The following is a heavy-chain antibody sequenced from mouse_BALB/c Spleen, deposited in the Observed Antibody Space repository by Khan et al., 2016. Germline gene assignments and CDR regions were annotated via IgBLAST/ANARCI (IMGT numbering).Heavy chain of an antibody. CDR3: ARGAIVTTGWYFDV. J-gene: IGHJ1*01. V-gene: IGHV9-1*02. CDR1: GYTFTNSG. CDR2: INTYTGEP. D-gene: IGHD2-12*01. Sequence: QIQLVQSGPELKKPGETVKISCKASGYTFTNSGMNWVKQAPGKGLKWVGWINTYTGEPTYADDFKGRFVFSLETSASTAYLQINNLKNEDMTTYFCARGAIVTTGWYFDVWGAGTTVTVSS.